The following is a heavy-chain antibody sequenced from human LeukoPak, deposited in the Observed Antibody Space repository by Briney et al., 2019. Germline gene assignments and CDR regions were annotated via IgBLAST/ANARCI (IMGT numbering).Heavy chain of an antibody. V-gene: IGHV4-39*07. CDR3: ARDMAMIEQLYPYYFDY. J-gene: IGHJ4*02. Sequence: SETLSLTCTVSGGSISSSSYYWGWIRQPPGKGLEWIGSIYYSGSTYYNPSLKSRVTISVDTSKNQFSLKLSSVTAADTAVYYCARDMAMIEQLYPYYFDYWGQGTLVTVSS. CDR2: IYYSGST. CDR1: GGSISSSSYY. D-gene: IGHD6-6*01.